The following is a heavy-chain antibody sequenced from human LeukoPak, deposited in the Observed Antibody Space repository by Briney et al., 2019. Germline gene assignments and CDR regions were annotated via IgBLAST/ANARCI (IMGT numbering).Heavy chain of an antibody. V-gene: IGHV1-2*02. Sequence: ASVKVSCKASGYTFTGYYMHWVRQAPGQGLEWMGWINPNSGGTNYAQKVQGRVTMTRDTSISTAYMELSRLRSDDTAVYYCARRSYGYRDIDYWGQGTLVTVSS. J-gene: IGHJ4*02. CDR2: INPNSGGT. D-gene: IGHD5-18*01. CDR3: ARRSYGYRDIDY. CDR1: GYTFTGYY.